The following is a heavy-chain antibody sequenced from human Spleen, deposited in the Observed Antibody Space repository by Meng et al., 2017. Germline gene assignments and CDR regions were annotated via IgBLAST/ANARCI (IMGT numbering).Heavy chain of an antibody. CDR2: INDSGST. CDR1: GGTISGYY. J-gene: IGHJ4*02. CDR3: ARTIGVEYSSSWYYFDY. Sequence: VRLEQGGAGLLNPSGTLSLTCAVDGGTISGYYLSWIRQPPGKGLEWIGEINDSGSTNYNPSLKSRVTISKDTSKNQFSLKLSSVTAADTAVYYCARTIGVEYSSSWYYFDYWGQGTLVTVSS. V-gene: IGHV4-34*01. D-gene: IGHD6-13*01.